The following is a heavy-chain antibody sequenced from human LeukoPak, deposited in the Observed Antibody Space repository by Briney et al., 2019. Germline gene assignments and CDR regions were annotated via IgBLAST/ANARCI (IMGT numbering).Heavy chain of an antibody. CDR3: AREKQSGGTPFDY. V-gene: IGHV3-30*12. CDR1: GFTFSSYG. J-gene: IGHJ4*02. CDR2: VGNDEKTK. D-gene: IGHD1-26*01. Sequence: GGSLRLSCGASGFTFSSYGMHWVRQAPGKGLEWVAVVGNDEKTKFYADSLKGRFTVSRDNSKNTVYLQMNSLRDEDTAVYYCAREKQSGGTPFDYWGQGSLVTVSS.